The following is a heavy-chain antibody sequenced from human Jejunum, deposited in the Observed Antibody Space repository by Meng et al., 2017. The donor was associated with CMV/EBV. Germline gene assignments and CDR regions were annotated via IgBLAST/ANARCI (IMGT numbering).Heavy chain of an antibody. V-gene: IGHV4-30-4*01. Sequence: QVQWQESAPGRLKPSHTPFLHCPVPGSSISGGISYWSWIRQPPGKGLEWIGYIHDTGSTYYNPSLTSRVDISVGTSNNQFSLTLTSVTAADTAVYFCARGSIFVSFDSWGQGTLVTVSS. CDR2: IHDTGST. J-gene: IGHJ4*02. CDR1: GSSISGGISY. CDR3: ARGSIFVSFDS. D-gene: IGHD3-3*01.